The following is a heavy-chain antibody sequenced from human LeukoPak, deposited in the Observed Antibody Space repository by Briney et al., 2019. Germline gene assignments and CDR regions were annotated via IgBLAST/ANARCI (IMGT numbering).Heavy chain of an antibody. CDR2: IIDNGGST. CDR1: GFSFSSYA. Sequence: PGGSLRLSCAASGFSFSSYAMTWVRQAPGKGLEWVSAIIDNGGSTYYADSVKGRFTISRDNSKNALYLQMNSLRAEDTAVYYCAKDYYGSGSYYTQGHDYWGQGTLVTVSS. D-gene: IGHD3-10*01. CDR3: AKDYYGSGSYYTQGHDY. J-gene: IGHJ4*02. V-gene: IGHV3-23*01.